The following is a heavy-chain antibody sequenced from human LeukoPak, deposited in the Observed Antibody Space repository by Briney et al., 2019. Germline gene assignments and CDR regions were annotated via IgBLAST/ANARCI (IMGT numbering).Heavy chain of an antibody. Sequence: PGRSLRLSCAASGFTFDDYAMHWVRQAPGKGLEWVSGISWNSGSIGYADSVKGRFTISRDNAKNSLYLQMNSLRAEDTALYYCAKAPSRIVVVPATYNWFDPWGQGTLVTVSS. CDR1: GFTFDDYA. V-gene: IGHV3-9*01. J-gene: IGHJ5*02. D-gene: IGHD2-2*01. CDR3: AKAPSRIVVVPATYNWFDP. CDR2: ISWNSGSI.